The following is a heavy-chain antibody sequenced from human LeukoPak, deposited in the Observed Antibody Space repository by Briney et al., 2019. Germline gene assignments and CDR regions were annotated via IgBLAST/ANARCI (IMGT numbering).Heavy chain of an antibody. D-gene: IGHD3-22*01. Sequence: GGSLRLSCAVSGITLSNYGMSWVRQAPGKGLEWVAGISDSGGITKYADSVKGRFTISRDNSKNTLYLQMNSLRAEDTAVYFCAKRGVVIRVILVGFNKEAYYFDSWGQGALVTVSS. CDR2: ISDSGGIT. CDR3: AKRGVVIRVILVGFNKEAYYFDS. J-gene: IGHJ4*02. CDR1: GITLSNYG. V-gene: IGHV3-23*01.